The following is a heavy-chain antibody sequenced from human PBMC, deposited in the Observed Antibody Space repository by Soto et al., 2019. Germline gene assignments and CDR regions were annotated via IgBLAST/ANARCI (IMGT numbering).Heavy chain of an antibody. D-gene: IGHD3-3*01. V-gene: IGHV3-30-3*01. Sequence: PGGSLRLSCAASGFTFSSYAMHWVRQAPGKGLEWVAVISYDGSNKYYADSVKGRFTISRDNSKNTLYLQMNSMRAEDTAVYYCARDRVSITIFGVVRSGMDVWGQGTTVTVSS. J-gene: IGHJ6*02. CDR1: GFTFSSYA. CDR2: ISYDGSNK. CDR3: ARDRVSITIFGVVRSGMDV.